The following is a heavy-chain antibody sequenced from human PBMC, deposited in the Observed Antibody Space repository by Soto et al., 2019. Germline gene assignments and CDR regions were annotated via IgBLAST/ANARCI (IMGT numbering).Heavy chain of an antibody. V-gene: IGHV1-69*01. CDR3: ARGGIAAAGENWFDP. CDR2: ISPIFGTA. J-gene: IGHJ5*02. D-gene: IGHD6-13*01. Sequence: QVQLVQSGAEVKKPGSSVKVSCKASGGTFSSYAISWVRQAPGQGREWMGGISPIFGTANYAQKLQGRVTITADESTSTDYMELSSLRSEDTAVYYCARGGIAAAGENWFDPWGQGTLVTVSS. CDR1: GGTFSSYA.